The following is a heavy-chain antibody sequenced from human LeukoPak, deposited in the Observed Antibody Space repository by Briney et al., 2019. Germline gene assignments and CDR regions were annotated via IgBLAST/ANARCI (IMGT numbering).Heavy chain of an antibody. D-gene: IGHD1-26*01. CDR1: GFTFDDYG. Sequence: PGGSLRISCAAAGFTFDDYGMSWVRQAPGKGLEWVSGISWNGGSTGYTDSVKGRFTISRDNAKNSLYLQMNSLRAEDTAFYYCARDGSGSFSGYYYYIDVWGKGTTVTVSS. CDR2: ISWNGGST. CDR3: ARDGSGSFSGYYYYIDV. V-gene: IGHV3-20*04. J-gene: IGHJ6*03.